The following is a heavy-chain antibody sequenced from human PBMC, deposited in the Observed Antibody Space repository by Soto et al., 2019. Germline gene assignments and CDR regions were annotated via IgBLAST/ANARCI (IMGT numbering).Heavy chain of an antibody. Sequence: QVQLVESGGGVVQPGKSVRLSCAASGFIFSNYAMHWVRQAPGKGLEWVANISHDGRNKYHADSVGGRFTISRDNSKNTLYLQMDSLTADDTALYYCAKLPDTILGLSVAHDAFAFWGQGTTVTVSS. J-gene: IGHJ3*01. CDR3: AKLPDTILGLSVAHDAFAF. CDR1: GFIFSNYA. V-gene: IGHV3-30*18. CDR2: ISHDGRNK. D-gene: IGHD2-2*01.